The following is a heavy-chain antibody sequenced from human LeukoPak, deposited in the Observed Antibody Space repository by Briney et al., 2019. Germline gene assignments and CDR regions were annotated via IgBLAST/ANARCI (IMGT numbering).Heavy chain of an antibody. CDR2: INPNSGGT. J-gene: IGHJ4*02. CDR3: ARDLYGGTSATFDY. V-gene: IGHV1-2*02. Sequence: GASVTVSCKASGYTFTSYYMHWVRQAPGQGLEWMGWINPNSGGTYYAQKFQGRVTMTSDTSISSAYMELSRLRSDDRAVYYCARDLYGGTSATFDYWGQGTLVTVSS. D-gene: IGHD4-23*01. CDR1: GYTFTSYY.